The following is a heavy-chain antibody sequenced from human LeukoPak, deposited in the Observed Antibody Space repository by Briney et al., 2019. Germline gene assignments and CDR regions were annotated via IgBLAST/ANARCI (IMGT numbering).Heavy chain of an antibody. J-gene: IGHJ4*02. CDR2: IYYGGST. CDR3: ARLVVEVAAVFDY. V-gene: IGHV4-39*01. D-gene: IGHD2-15*01. CDR1: GGSISSSRYY. Sequence: SETLSLTCTVSGGSISSSRYYWGWIRQPPGKGLEWIGSIYYGGSTYYNPSLKSRVTISVDTSKNQFSLKLSSVTAADTAVYYCARLVVEVAAVFDYWGQGTLVTVSS.